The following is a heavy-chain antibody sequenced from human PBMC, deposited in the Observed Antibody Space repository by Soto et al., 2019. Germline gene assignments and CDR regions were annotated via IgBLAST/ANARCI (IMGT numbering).Heavy chain of an antibody. CDR3: ARDLTMVRGVISYMDV. CDR2: ISAYNGNT. D-gene: IGHD3-10*01. CDR1: GYTFTSYG. Sequence: QVQLVQSGAEVKKPGASVKVSCKASGYTFTSYGITWVRQAPGHGLEWMGWISAYNGNTNYAQKPQGRVTMTTDTSTSTAYMELRSLRSDDTAVYYCARDLTMVRGVISYMDVWGKGTTVTVSS. J-gene: IGHJ6*03. V-gene: IGHV1-18*01.